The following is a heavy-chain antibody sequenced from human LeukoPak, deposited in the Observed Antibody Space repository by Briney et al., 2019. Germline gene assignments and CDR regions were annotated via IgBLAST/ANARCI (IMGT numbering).Heavy chain of an antibody. CDR1: GGSFSGYY. J-gene: IGHJ4*02. Sequence: SETLSLTCAVYGGSFSGYYWSWIRQPPGKGLEWIGEINHSGSTNYNPSLKSRVTISVDTSKNQFSLKLSSVTAADTAVYYCARASTVAGTSPFDYWGQGTLVTVSS. CDR3: ARASTVAGTSPFDY. V-gene: IGHV4-34*01. D-gene: IGHD6-19*01. CDR2: INHSGST.